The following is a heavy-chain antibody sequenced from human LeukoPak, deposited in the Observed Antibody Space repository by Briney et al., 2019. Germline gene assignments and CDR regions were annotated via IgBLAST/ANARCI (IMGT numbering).Heavy chain of an antibody. CDR1: GFSLSNSW. D-gene: IGHD2-8*01. CDR2: IYYSGYT. V-gene: IGHV4-39*07. CDR3: ARGACTNGVCYTEWFDP. Sequence: GSLRLSCTASGFSLSNSWMSWVRQAPGTGLEWIGSIYYSGYTYYNPSLESRVTISVDTSKNQFSLKLSSVTAADTAVYYCARGACTNGVCYTEWFDPWGQGTLVTVSS. J-gene: IGHJ5*02.